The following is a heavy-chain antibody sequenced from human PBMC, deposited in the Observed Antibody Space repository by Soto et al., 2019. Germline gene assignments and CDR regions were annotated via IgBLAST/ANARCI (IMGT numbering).Heavy chain of an antibody. D-gene: IGHD6-13*01. J-gene: IGHJ5*02. CDR2: ISGYSGNT. V-gene: IGHV1-18*04. Sequence: QVQLVQSGAEVKKPGASVKVSCKASGYTFTSYGISWVRQAPGQGLEGMGWISGYSGNTEYAQKFQGRVTMTTDTSTNTADMDLRSLRHHGTAVYYCARVLGYSSTYDMFDPWGQGTLVTVSS. CDR1: GYTFTSYG. CDR3: ARVLGYSSTYDMFDP.